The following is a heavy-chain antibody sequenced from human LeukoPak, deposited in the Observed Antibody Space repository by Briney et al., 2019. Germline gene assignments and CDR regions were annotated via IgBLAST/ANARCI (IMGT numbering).Heavy chain of an antibody. D-gene: IGHD3-10*01. CDR3: ASPQGVRDAFDI. Sequence: ASVKVSCKASGYTFTSYYMHWVRQAPGQGLEWMGIINPSGGSTSYAQKFQGRVTMTRNTSISTAYMELSSLRSEDTAVYYCASPQGVRDAFDIWGQGTMVTVSS. CDR2: INPSGGST. V-gene: IGHV1-46*01. J-gene: IGHJ3*02. CDR1: GYTFTSYY.